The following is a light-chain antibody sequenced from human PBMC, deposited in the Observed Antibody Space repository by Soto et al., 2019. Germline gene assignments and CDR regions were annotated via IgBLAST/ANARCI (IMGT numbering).Light chain of an antibody. V-gene: IGKV1-8*01. J-gene: IGKJ1*01. Sequence: AIRMTQVPSSFSASIGDRVTITCRASHDITSSLAWYQHIQGRAPKLLISGASNLQFGVPSRFSGSGSGTDFTLTISSLQSEDFATYYCQHYYSSPPTFGQGTRVEMK. CDR3: QHYYSSPPT. CDR1: HDITSS. CDR2: GAS.